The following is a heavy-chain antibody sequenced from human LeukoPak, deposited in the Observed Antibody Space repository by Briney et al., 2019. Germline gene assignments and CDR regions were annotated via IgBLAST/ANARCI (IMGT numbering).Heavy chain of an antibody. CDR3: ARGREWLFDLDYYGMDV. V-gene: IGHV1-46*01. Sequence: GASVKVSCKASGYTFTSYYMHWVRQAPGQGLEWMGIINPSGGSTSYAQEFQGRVTMTRDTSTSTVYMELSSLRSEDTAVYYCARGREWLFDLDYYGMDVWGQGTTVTVSS. CDR1: GYTFTSYY. J-gene: IGHJ6*02. CDR2: INPSGGST. D-gene: IGHD5-12*01.